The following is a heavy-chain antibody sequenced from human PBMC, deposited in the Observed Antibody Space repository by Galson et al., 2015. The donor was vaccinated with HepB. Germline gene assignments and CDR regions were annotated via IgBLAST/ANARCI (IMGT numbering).Heavy chain of an antibody. Sequence: TLSLTCTVSGGSISSGGYYWSWIRQHPGKGLEWIGYIYYSGSTYYNPSLKSRVTISVDTSKNQFSLKLSSVTAADTAVYYCARTLYGDYGDNWFDPWGQGTLVTVSS. D-gene: IGHD4-17*01. CDR2: IYYSGST. V-gene: IGHV4-31*03. CDR1: GGSISSGGYY. J-gene: IGHJ5*02. CDR3: ARTLYGDYGDNWFDP.